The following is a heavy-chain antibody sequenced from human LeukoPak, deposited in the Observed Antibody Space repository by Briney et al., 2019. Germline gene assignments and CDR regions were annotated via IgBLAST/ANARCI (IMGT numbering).Heavy chain of an antibody. J-gene: IGHJ4*02. V-gene: IGHV1-8*01. CDR1: GYTFTSYD. CDR3: AIGSGGSRDY. Sequence: ASVKVSCKASGYTFTSYDINWVRQATGQGLEWMGWMNDNSGNPGYAQKFQGRVTMTRNTSISTAYMELSRLRSEDTAVYSCAIGSGGSRDYWGQGTLVTVSS. D-gene: IGHD2-15*01. CDR2: MNDNSGNP.